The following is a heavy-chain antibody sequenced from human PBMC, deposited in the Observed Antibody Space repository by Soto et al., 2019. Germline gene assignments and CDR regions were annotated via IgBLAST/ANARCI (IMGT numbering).Heavy chain of an antibody. V-gene: IGHV3-7*03. J-gene: IGHJ3*02. Sequence: GGTLRLSCAASEFTFSTSWMAWVRQAPGKGLEWVAVIKGDGSVKYYVDSVNGRFTISRDNAKHLLYLEMNSLRTEDTAVYYCARDQTLQISGSWFDALDIWGQGAMVTVSS. CDR3: ARDQTLQISGSWFDALDI. D-gene: IGHD6-13*01. CDR2: IKGDGSVK. CDR1: EFTFSTSW.